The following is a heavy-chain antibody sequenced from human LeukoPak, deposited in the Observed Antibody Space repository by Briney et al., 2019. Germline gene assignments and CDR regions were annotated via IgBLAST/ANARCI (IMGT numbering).Heavy chain of an antibody. CDR3: AKERYYDSSGYYSKSYIDY. Sequence: GGSLRLSCAASGFTFSSYGMHWVRQAPGKGLEWVAVISYDGSNKYYVDSVKGRFTISRDNSKNTLYLQMNGLRAEDTAVYYCAKERYYDSSGYYSKSYIDYWGQGTLVTVSS. J-gene: IGHJ4*02. V-gene: IGHV3-30*18. CDR1: GFTFSSYG. CDR2: ISYDGSNK. D-gene: IGHD3-22*01.